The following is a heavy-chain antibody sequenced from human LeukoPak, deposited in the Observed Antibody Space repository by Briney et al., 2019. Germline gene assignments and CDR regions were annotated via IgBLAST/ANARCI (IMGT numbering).Heavy chain of an antibody. CDR2: IWYDGSNK. CDR1: GFTFSSYG. J-gene: IGHJ4*02. Sequence: GGSLRLSCAASGFTFSSYGVHWVRQAPGKGLEWVAVIWYDGSNKYYADSVKGRFTISRDNSKNTLYLQMNSLRAEDTAVYYCAREMDDSSGYYFDYWGQGTLVTVSS. D-gene: IGHD3-22*01. CDR3: AREMDDSSGYYFDY. V-gene: IGHV3-33*01.